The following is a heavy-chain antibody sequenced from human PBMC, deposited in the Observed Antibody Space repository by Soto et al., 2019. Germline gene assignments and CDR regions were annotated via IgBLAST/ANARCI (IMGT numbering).Heavy chain of an antibody. J-gene: IGHJ5*02. V-gene: IGHV4-39*07. CDR1: GASISSNGYY. Sequence: PSETLSLTCTVSGASISSNGYYWGWIRQPPGKGLEWIGSIYHSGSTYYNPSLKSRVTISVDTSKNQFSLKLSSVTAADTAVYYCAGYSSFGVVIQTVNWFDPWGQGTLVTVSS. D-gene: IGHD3-3*01. CDR3: AGYSSFGVVIQTVNWFDP. CDR2: IYHSGST.